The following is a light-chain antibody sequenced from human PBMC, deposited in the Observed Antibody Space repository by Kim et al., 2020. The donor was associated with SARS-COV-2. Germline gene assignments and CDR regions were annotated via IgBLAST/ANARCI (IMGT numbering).Light chain of an antibody. CDR1: QDISNY. J-gene: IGKJ2*01. CDR2: DAS. V-gene: IGKV1-33*01. Sequence: SASVGDRITITGQASQDISNYLSWFQQKPGKAPDLLIYDASNLETGVPSRFSASGSGTHFTFTISSLQPEDIATYFCHQYDLLPYTFGQGTKLEI. CDR3: HQYDLLPYT.